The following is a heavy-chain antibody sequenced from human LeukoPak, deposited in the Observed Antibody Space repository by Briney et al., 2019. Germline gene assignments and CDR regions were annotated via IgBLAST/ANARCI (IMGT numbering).Heavy chain of an antibody. D-gene: IGHD3-16*01. CDR3: AREGGMLYYYYYGMDV. CDR2: IWYDGSNK. J-gene: IGHJ6*02. Sequence: GGSLRLSCAASGFTFSSYGMHWVRQAPGKGLEWVAVIWYDGSNKYYADSVKGRFTISRDNSKNTLYLQMNSLRAEDTAVYYCAREGGMLYYYYYGMDVWGQGTLVTVSS. CDR1: GFTFSSYG. V-gene: IGHV3-33*01.